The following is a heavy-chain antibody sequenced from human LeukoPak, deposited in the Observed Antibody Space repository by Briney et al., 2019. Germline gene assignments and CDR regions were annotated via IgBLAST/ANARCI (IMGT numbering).Heavy chain of an antibody. V-gene: IGHV3-49*04. D-gene: IGHD5-18*01. CDR1: GFTFGDYA. J-gene: IGHJ4*02. Sequence: GGSLRLSCTSSGFTFGDYAMSWVRQAPGKGLEWVGFIRTKAYGGATEYAASVKGRFTTSRDDSTSIAYLQMNSLQTEDTAVYYCSRDLRRGYNYDFWGQGTLVTVTS. CDR3: SRDLRRGYNYDF. CDR2: IRTKAYGGAT.